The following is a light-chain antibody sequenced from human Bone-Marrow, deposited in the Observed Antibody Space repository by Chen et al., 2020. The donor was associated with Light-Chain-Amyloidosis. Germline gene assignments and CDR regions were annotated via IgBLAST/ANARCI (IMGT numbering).Light chain of an antibody. J-gene: IGKJ1*01. Sequence: DIVMTQSPDSLAVSLGERATINCKSSQSVLFSSNNKNYLSWYQQKPGQPPKLLIYWASTRESGVPDRFSGSGSGTDFTLTISSLQAEDVAVYYCQQYHSIPRTFGQGTKVELK. V-gene: IGKV4-1*01. CDR1: QSVLFSSNNKNY. CDR2: WAS. CDR3: QQYHSIPRT.